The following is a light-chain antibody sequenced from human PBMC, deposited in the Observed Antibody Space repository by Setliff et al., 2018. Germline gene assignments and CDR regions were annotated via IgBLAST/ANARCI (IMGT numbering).Light chain of an antibody. CDR3: QQSYSNFHT. J-gene: IGKJ2*01. Sequence: DIQMTQSPSSLSASVGDRVTITCRASQTISTYLNRYQQKPGKAPKLLIYAASTLQSGVPSRFSGSGSGTDFTLTISSLQPEDFAAYYCQQSYSNFHTFGQGTKVDIK. CDR2: AAS. CDR1: QTISTY. V-gene: IGKV1-39*01.